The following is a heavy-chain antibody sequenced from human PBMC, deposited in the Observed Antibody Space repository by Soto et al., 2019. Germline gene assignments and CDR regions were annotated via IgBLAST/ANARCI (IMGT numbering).Heavy chain of an antibody. J-gene: IGHJ1*01. V-gene: IGHV3-30*19. CDR3: ARWGTTGGLDV. Sequence: QVQLVESGGGVVQPGTSLRLSCVGSGFTFRSYVIHWVRQAPGKGLEWVALTSYDGSGKYYGDSVRGRFTISRDNSRNTVDLQMDSLRLEDTARYYCARWGTTGGLDVWGQGTLVSVSS. CDR1: GFTFRSYV. D-gene: IGHD3-16*01. CDR2: TSYDGSGK.